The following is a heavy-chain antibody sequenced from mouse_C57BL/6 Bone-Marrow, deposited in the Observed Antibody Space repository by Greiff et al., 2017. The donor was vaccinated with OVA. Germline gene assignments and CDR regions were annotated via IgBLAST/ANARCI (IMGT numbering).Heavy chain of an antibody. D-gene: IGHD2-4*01. V-gene: IGHV5-4*01. CDR2: ISDGGSYT. Sequence: EVMLVESGGGLVKPGGSLKLSCAASGFTFSSYAMSWVRQTPEKRLEWVATISDGGSYTYYPDNVKGRFTISRDNAKNNLYLQMSHLKSEDTAMYYCARDRRLRHYAMDYWGQGTSVTVSS. J-gene: IGHJ4*01. CDR1: GFTFSSYA. CDR3: ARDRRLRHYAMDY.